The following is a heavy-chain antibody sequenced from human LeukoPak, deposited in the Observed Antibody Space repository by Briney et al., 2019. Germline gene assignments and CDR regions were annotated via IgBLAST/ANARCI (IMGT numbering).Heavy chain of an antibody. V-gene: IGHV3-7*03. Sequence: GGSLRLSCVAASGFRITNNWMTWIRRAPGKELEWVANIKEDESQRYYLGSVKGRFTISRDNTKSSVCLQMNSLRVEDTALYYCARGRAVDVWGQGTMVTVSS. CDR1: GFRITNNW. J-gene: IGHJ3*01. D-gene: IGHD3-10*01. CDR3: ARGRAVDV. CDR2: IKEDESQR.